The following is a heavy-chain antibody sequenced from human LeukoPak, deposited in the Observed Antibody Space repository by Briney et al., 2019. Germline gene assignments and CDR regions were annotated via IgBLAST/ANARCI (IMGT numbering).Heavy chain of an antibody. CDR1: GFTFSSYS. V-gene: IGHV3-21*01. CDR2: ISSSTSYI. CDR3: ARAGGSTVSHSDD. J-gene: IGHJ4*02. D-gene: IGHD4-17*01. Sequence: GSLRLSCAASGFTFSSYSMNWIRQAPGKGLEWVSSISSSTSYIYYADSVKGRFTISKDNAKNSLYLQMNSLRAEDTAVYYCARAGGSTVSHSDDWGQGTLVTVSS.